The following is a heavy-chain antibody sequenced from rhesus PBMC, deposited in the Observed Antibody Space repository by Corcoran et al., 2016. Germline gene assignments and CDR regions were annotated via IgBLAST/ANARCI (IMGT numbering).Heavy chain of an antibody. CDR3: EGMGRDFDS. D-gene: IGHD5-42*01. CDR1: GYTFTDYY. Sequence: EVQLVQSGAEVKKPGASVKISCKASGYTFTDYYLHWVRQAPGKGLEWWGRVDTEDGESIHAQTVQDRVTSTADTSTDTAYMELGSLRSEDTAVYYCEGMGRDFDSWGQGVLVTVSS. V-gene: IGHV1-111*02. J-gene: IGHJ4*01. CDR2: VDTEDGES.